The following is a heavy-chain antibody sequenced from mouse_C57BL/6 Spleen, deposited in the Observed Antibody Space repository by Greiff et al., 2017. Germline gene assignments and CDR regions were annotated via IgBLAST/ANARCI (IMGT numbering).Heavy chain of an antibody. CDR3: TRESSSGYFDY. Sequence: EVNLVESGEGLVKPGGSLKLSCAASGFTFSSYAMSWVRQTPEKRLEWVAYISSGGDYIYYADTVKGRFTISRDNARNTLYLQMSSLKSEDTAMYYCTRESSSGYFDYWGQGTTLTVSS. V-gene: IGHV5-9-1*02. CDR1: GFTFSSYA. CDR2: ISSGGDYI. D-gene: IGHD3-2*02. J-gene: IGHJ2*01.